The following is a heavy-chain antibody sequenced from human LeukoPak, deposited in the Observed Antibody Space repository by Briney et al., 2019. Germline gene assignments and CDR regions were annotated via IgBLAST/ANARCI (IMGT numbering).Heavy chain of an antibody. V-gene: IGHV3-48*04. D-gene: IGHD2-2*01. J-gene: IGHJ6*03. CDR2: ISSSSSTI. CDR3: ASASSTIYIGGGATYYYYYMDV. Sequence: GGSLRLSCAASGFTFSSYSMSWVRQAPGKGLEWVSYISSSSSTIYYADSVKGRFTISRDNAKNSLYLQMNSLRAEDTAVYYCASASSTIYIGGGATYYYYYMDVWGKGTTVTVSS. CDR1: GFTFSSYS.